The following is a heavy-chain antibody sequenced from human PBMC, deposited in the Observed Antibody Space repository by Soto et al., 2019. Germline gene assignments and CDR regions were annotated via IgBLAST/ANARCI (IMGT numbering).Heavy chain of an antibody. J-gene: IGHJ4*02. CDR1: GFTFSTYW. CDR3: ASAIGLAEAF. Sequence: GGSLRLSCAASGFTFSTYWMHWVRQAPGKGLEWVANIKYDGSDKYYVDSVKGRFTISRDNAKKSLFLQMNSLRAEDTAVYYCASAIGLAEAFWGQGTLVTVSS. CDR2: IKYDGSDK. D-gene: IGHD2-2*01. V-gene: IGHV3-7*01.